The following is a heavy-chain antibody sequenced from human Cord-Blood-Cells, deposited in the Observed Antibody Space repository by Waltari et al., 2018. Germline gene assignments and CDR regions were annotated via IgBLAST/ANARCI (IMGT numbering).Heavy chain of an antibody. V-gene: IGHV1-2*04. CDR2: INPNSGGP. CDR3: ARDMAFGSGNAFDI. J-gene: IGHJ3*02. D-gene: IGHD3-3*01. CDR1: GYTFTGYY. Sequence: QVQLVQSGAEVKKPGASVKVSCKASGYTFTGYYMHWVRQAPGQGLEWMGCINPNSGGPNYSQKFQGWVTMTRDTSISTAYMELSRLRSDDTAVYYCARDMAFGSGNAFDIWGQGTMVTVSS.